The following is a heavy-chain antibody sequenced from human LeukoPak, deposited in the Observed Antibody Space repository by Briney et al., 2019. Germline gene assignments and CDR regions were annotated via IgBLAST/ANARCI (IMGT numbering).Heavy chain of an antibody. J-gene: IGHJ5*02. D-gene: IGHD2-8*01. CDR1: GFTFSSYS. CDR3: ARAGCTNGVCYRSNWFDP. CDR2: ISSSSSYI. Sequence: GGSLRLSCAASGFTFSSYSMNWVRQAPGKGLEWVSSISSSSSYIYYADSVKGRFTISRDNAKNSLYLQMSSLRAEDTAVYYCARAGCTNGVCYRSNWFDPWGQGTLVTVSS. V-gene: IGHV3-21*01.